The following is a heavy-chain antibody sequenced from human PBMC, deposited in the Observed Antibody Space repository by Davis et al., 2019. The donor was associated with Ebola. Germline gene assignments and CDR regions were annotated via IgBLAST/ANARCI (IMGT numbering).Heavy chain of an antibody. CDR1: GGFISSGSYY. CDR2: IYTSGTT. D-gene: IGHD4-17*01. Sequence: PSETLSLTCTVSGGFISSGSYYWTWIRQPAGKGLEWIGHIYTSGTTNYNPSLKSRVTISVDTSKNHFSLKLSSVTAADTAVYYCTRGEDYGDRSWFDPWGQGSLVTVSS. CDR3: TRGEDYGDRSWFDP. J-gene: IGHJ5*02. V-gene: IGHV4-61*09.